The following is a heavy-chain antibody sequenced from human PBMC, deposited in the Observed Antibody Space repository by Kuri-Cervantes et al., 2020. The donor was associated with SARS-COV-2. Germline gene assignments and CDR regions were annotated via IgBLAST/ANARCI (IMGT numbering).Heavy chain of an antibody. CDR2: IYYSGST. V-gene: IGHV4-31*03. CDR1: GGPISSGGYY. J-gene: IGHJ4*02. CDR3: ARGASYGDFDY. D-gene: IGHD4-17*01. Sequence: SETLSLTCTVSGGPISSGGYYWSWIRQHPGKGLEWIGYIYYSGSTYYNPSLKSRVTISVDTSKNQFSLKLSSVTAADTAVYYCARGASYGDFDYWGQGTLVTDSS.